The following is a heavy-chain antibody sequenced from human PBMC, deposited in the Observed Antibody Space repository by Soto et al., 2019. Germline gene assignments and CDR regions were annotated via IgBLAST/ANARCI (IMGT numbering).Heavy chain of an antibody. CDR2: IIPIFGTA. Sequence: SVKVSCKACGGTFSSYAISWVRQAPGQGLEWMGGIIPIFGTANYAQKFQGRVTITADESTSTAYMELSSLRSEDTAVYYCAIDLAGAAPGYNWFDPRSQGTLATVSS. CDR1: GGTFSSYA. D-gene: IGHD6-13*01. J-gene: IGHJ5*02. V-gene: IGHV1-69*13. CDR3: AIDLAGAAPGYNWFDP.